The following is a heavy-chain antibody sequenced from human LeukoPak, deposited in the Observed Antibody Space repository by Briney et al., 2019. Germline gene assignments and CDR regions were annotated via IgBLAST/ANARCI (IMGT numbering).Heavy chain of an antibody. Sequence: ASVKVSCKASGYTFTGYYMHWVRQAPGQGLEWMGWINPNSGGTNYAQKFQGRVTMTRGTSISTAYMELSRLRSDDTAVYYCARGQKYCSSTSCYNYMDVWGKGTTVTVSS. CDR3: ARGQKYCSSTSCYNYMDV. D-gene: IGHD2-2*02. V-gene: IGHV1-2*02. CDR2: INPNSGGT. J-gene: IGHJ6*03. CDR1: GYTFTGYY.